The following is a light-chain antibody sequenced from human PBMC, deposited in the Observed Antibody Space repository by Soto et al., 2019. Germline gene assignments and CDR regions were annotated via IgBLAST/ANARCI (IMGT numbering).Light chain of an antibody. CDR2: AAS. CDR1: QTISFY. CDR3: QHSYSAPRM. J-gene: IGKJ1*01. Sequence: DIQMTQSPSSLSASVGDRVNITCRASQTISFYLNWYQQNPGRAPKLLVNAASSLQSGVPSRFSGSGSGTDFTLSISSLQPEDFTTYYCQHSYSAPRMFGQGTKVEMK. V-gene: IGKV1-39*01.